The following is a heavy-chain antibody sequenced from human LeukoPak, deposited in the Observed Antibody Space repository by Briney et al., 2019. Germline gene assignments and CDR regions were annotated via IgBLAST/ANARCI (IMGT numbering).Heavy chain of an antibody. CDR2: IIPILGIA. CDR3: ARAYDSSGYFSTVYYDYYGMDV. J-gene: IGHJ6*02. Sequence: GASVKVSCKASGGTFSSYAISWVRQAPGQGLEWMGRIIPILGIANYAQKFQGRVTITADKSTSTAYMELSSLRSEDTAVYYCARAYDSSGYFSTVYYDYYGMDVWGQGTTVTVSS. CDR1: GGTFSSYA. V-gene: IGHV1-69*04. D-gene: IGHD3-22*01.